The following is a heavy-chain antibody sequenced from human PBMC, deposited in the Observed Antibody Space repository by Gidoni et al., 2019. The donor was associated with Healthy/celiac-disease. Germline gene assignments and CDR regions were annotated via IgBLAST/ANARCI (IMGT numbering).Heavy chain of an antibody. CDR2: ISSSSSYI. V-gene: IGHV3-21*01. CDR1: GFTFSSYS. J-gene: IGHJ6*03. D-gene: IGHD2-2*01. Sequence: EVQLVESGGGLVKPGGSLRLSCAASGFTFSSYSMHWVRQAPGKGLEWVSSISSSSSYIYYADSVKGRFTISRDNAKNSLYLQMNSLRAEDTAVCYCARDSPMPRGYYYYYMDVWGKGTTVTVSS. CDR3: ARDSPMPRGYYYYYMDV.